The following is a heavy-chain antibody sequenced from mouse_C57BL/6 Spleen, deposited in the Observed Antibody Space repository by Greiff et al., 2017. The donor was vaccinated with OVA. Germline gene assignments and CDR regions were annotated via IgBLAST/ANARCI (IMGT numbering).Heavy chain of an antibody. CDR2: ISSGSSTI. Sequence: DVQLVESGGGLVKPGGSLKLSCAASGFTFSDYGMHWVRQAPEKGLEWVAYISSGSSTIYSADTVQGRFTISSDNAKNTLFLQMTSLRSEDTAMYYCARDYYYGPYWYFDVWGTGTTVTVSS. J-gene: IGHJ1*03. D-gene: IGHD1-1*01. V-gene: IGHV5-17*01. CDR1: GFTFSDYG. CDR3: ARDYYYGPYWYFDV.